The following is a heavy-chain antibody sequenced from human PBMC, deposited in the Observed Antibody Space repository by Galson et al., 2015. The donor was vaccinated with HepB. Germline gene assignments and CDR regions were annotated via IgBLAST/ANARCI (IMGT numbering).Heavy chain of an antibody. Sequence: SVKVSCKASGYTFTSYDINWVRQATGQGLEWMGWMNPNSGNTGYAQKFQGRVTMTRNTSISTAYMELSSLRSEDTAVYYCARGRWGYDYIWGSYRQSFYFDYWGQGTLVTVSS. CDR2: MNPNSGNT. V-gene: IGHV1-8*01. CDR3: ARGRWGYDYIWGSYRQSFYFDY. CDR1: GYTFTSYD. D-gene: IGHD3-16*02. J-gene: IGHJ4*02.